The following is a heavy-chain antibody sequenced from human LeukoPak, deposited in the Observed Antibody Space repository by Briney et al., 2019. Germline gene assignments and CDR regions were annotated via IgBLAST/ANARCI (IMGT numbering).Heavy chain of an antibody. J-gene: IGHJ4*02. Sequence: PSETQSLTCTVSGGSISSYYWSWIRQPPGKGQEWIGYIYYSGSTNYNPSLKSRVTISVDTSKNQFSLKLSSVSAADTAVYYCAREAMMGHTTFDYWGQGTLVTVSS. CDR2: IYYSGST. CDR3: AREAMMGHTTFDY. D-gene: IGHD3-22*01. CDR1: GGSISSYY. V-gene: IGHV4-59*01.